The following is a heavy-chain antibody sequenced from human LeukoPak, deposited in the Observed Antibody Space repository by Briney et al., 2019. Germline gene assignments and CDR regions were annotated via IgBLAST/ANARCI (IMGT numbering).Heavy chain of an antibody. V-gene: IGHV4-34*01. D-gene: IGHD3-22*01. CDR1: GGSFSGYY. CDR3: AITYYDSSGYYFDY. Sequence: PSETLSLTCAVYGGSFSGYYWSWIRQPPGKGLEWIGEINHSGSTNYNPSLKSRVTISVDTSKNQFSLKLSSVTAADTAVYYCAITYYDSSGYYFDYWGQGTLVTV. CDR2: INHSGST. J-gene: IGHJ4*02.